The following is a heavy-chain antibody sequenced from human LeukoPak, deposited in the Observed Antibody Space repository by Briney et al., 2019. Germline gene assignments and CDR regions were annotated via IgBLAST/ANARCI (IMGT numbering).Heavy chain of an antibody. CDR1: GFTLSTYA. V-gene: IGHV3-23*01. CDR3: AKAGGNSEAGVYYFDY. J-gene: IGHJ4*02. D-gene: IGHD4-23*01. Sequence: QSGGSLRLSCAASGFTLSTYAMSWVRQAPGKGLEWVSAISGSGGSTYYADSVKGRFTISRDNSKNTLYLQMNSLRAEDTAVYYCAKAGGNSEAGVYYFDYWGQGTLVTVSS. CDR2: ISGSGGST.